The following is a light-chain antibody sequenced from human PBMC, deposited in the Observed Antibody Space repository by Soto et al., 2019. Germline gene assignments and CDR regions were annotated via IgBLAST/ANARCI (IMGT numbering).Light chain of an antibody. CDR3: SSYTSSSTLGV. Sequence: QSALTQPASVSGSPGQSITISCTGTSSDGGGYNYVSWYQQHPGKDPKLMIYDVSNRPSGVSNRFSGSKSGNTASLTISGLQAEDEAEYYCSSYTSSSTLGVFGGGTKLTVL. CDR1: SSDGGGYNY. CDR2: DVS. V-gene: IGLV2-14*01. J-gene: IGLJ2*01.